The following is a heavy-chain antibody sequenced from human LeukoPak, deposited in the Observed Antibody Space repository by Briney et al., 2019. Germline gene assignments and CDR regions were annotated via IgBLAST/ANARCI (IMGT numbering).Heavy chain of an antibody. CDR2: INWNGGST. CDR3: ARDPDSSDYYYDYFDY. J-gene: IGHJ4*02. V-gene: IGHV3-20*04. Sequence: GGSLRLSCAASGFTFDDYGMSWVRQAPGKGLEWVSGINWNGGSTGYADSVKGRFTISRDNAKNSLYLQMNSLRAEDTALYYCARDPDSSDYYYDYFDYWGQGTLVTVSS. D-gene: IGHD3-22*01. CDR1: GFTFDDYG.